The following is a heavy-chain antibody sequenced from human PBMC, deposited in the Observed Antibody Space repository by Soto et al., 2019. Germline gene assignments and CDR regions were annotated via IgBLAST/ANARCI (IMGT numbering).Heavy chain of an antibody. CDR1: GYSFSNYW. V-gene: IGHV5-10-1*01. CDR2: IDPSDSYT. CDR3: AKNYYGMDV. J-gene: IGHJ6*02. Sequence: PGESLKISCQASGYSFSNYWIAWVRQMPGKGLEWMGRIDPSDSYTNYSPSFQGHVTISADKSISTAYLQWSSLKASDTAMYYCAKNYYGMDVWGQGTTVTVSS.